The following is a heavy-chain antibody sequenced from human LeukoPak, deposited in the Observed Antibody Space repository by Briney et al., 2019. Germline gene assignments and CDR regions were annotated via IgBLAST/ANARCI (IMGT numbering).Heavy chain of an antibody. Sequence: SETLSLTCTVSGGSISSYYWSWIRQPPGKGLEWIGYIYYSGSTNYNPSLKSRVTISVDTSKNQFSLKLSSVTAPDTAVYYCARPNYDSSEIDIWGQGTMVTVSS. V-gene: IGHV4-59*01. J-gene: IGHJ3*02. CDR3: ARPNYDSSEIDI. D-gene: IGHD3-22*01. CDR1: GGSISSYY. CDR2: IYYSGST.